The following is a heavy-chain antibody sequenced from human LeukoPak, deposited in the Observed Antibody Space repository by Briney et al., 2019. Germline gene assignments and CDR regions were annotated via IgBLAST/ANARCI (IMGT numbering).Heavy chain of an antibody. V-gene: IGHV3-21*01. CDR3: ASSDYGSGVDIDS. D-gene: IGHD3-10*01. CDR2: ISSGSSYR. J-gene: IGHJ4*02. Sequence: GGSLRLSCAASGFAFSTYSMNWVRQAPGKGLEWVSSISSGSSYRYYADSVKGRFTISRDNAKNSLYLQMNSLRAEDTAVYYCASSDYGSGVDIDSWGQGSLVTVSS. CDR1: GFAFSTYS.